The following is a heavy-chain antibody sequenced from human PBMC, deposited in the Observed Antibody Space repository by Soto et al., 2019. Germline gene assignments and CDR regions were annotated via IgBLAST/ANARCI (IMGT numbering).Heavy chain of an antibody. CDR3: AKDRRFRSYYESAGHYND. Sequence: EVQLLESGGGLVQPGGSLRLTCVGSGFTFRNQDMRWVRQAPGTGLEWVSGISGRGGVTYYADSVKGRFTISRDNSKNTLYLQMNNLRANDPAVYYCAKDRRFRSYYESAGHYNDWGQGTLVTVSS. D-gene: IGHD3-22*01. V-gene: IGHV3-23*01. J-gene: IGHJ4*02. CDR2: ISGRGGVT. CDR1: GFTFRNQD.